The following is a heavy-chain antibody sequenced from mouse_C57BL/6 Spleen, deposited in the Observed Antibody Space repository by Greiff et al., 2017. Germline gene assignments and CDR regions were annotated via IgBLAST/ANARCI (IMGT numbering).Heavy chain of an antibody. CDR1: GYTFTSYW. CDR3: ARPPDYYEGYYFDY. Sequence: QVQLQQPGAELVKPGASVKMSCKASGYTFTSYWITWVKQRPGQGLEWIGDIYPGSGSTNYNEKFKSKATLTVDTSSSTAYMQLSSLTSEDSAVYYCARPPDYYEGYYFDYWGQGTTLTVSS. V-gene: IGHV1-55*01. CDR2: IYPGSGST. D-gene: IGHD1-1*01. J-gene: IGHJ2*01.